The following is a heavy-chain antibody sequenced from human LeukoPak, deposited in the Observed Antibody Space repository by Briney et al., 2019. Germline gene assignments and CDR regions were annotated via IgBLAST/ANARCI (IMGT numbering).Heavy chain of an antibody. CDR2: ISSSSSYI. D-gene: IGHD1-26*01. CDR3: AREGATSGAFDI. J-gene: IGHJ3*02. V-gene: IGHV3-21*01. CDR1: GFTFSSYS. Sequence: NPGGSLRLSCAASGFTFSSYSMNWVRQAPGKGLEWVSSISSSSSYIYYADSVKGRFTISRDNAKNSLYLQMNSLRAEDTAVYYCAREGATSGAFDIWGQGTMVTVSS.